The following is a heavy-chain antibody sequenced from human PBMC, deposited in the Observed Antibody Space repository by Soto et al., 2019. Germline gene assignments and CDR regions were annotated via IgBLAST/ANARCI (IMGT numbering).Heavy chain of an antibody. CDR2: IAGGSGNT. V-gene: IGHV1-3*01. CDR1: GYTFTSYA. J-gene: IGHJ4*02. D-gene: IGHD1-26*01. CDR3: ARDESGSNDY. Sequence: QVQLVQSGAEVKKPGASVKVSCKASGYTFTSYAIHWVRQAPGQGLEWMGWIAGGSGNTKYSQIFQGRVTITRDTSASTAYMELNSLRSEDTAVYYCARDESGSNDYWGQGTLVTVSS.